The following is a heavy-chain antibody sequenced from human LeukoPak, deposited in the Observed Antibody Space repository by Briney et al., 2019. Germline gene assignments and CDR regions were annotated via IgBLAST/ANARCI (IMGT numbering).Heavy chain of an antibody. CDR1: GASISGYY. D-gene: IGHD6-13*01. CDR3: ASGPYPAAGTDHQFDY. J-gene: IGHJ4*02. V-gene: IGHV4-59*01. Sequence: SETLSLTCTVSGASISGYYWSWIRQPPGKGLEWIGYIYYSGSTHYNPALKSRVTISVDTSKNQFSLDLSSVTAADTAVYYCASGPYPAAGTDHQFDYWGQGTLVTVSS. CDR2: IYYSGST.